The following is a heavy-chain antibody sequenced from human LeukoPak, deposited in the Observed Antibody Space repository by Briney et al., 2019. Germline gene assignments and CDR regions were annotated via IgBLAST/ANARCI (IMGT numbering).Heavy chain of an antibody. CDR3: ASSVITMIVVATFDY. D-gene: IGHD3-22*01. Sequence: SETLSLTCTVSGYSISSGYYWGWIRQPPGKGLEWIGSIYHSGSTYYNPSLKSRVTISVDTSKNQFSLKLSSVTAADTAVYYCASSVITMIVVATFDYWGQGTPVTVSS. CDR2: IYHSGST. CDR1: GYSISSGYY. J-gene: IGHJ4*02. V-gene: IGHV4-38-2*02.